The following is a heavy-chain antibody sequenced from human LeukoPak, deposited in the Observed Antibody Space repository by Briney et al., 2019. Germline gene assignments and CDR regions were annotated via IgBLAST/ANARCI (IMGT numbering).Heavy chain of an antibody. CDR2: IYYSGST. CDR1: GGSIISYY. Sequence: SETLSLTRTVSGGSIISYYWIWIRQPPGKGLEWIGYIYYSGSTNYNPSLKSRVTISVDTSKNQFSLKLSSVTAADTAVYYCARVPPYSSSWSFDSWGQGTLVTVSS. V-gene: IGHV4-59*01. CDR3: ARVPPYSSSWSFDS. D-gene: IGHD6-13*01. J-gene: IGHJ4*02.